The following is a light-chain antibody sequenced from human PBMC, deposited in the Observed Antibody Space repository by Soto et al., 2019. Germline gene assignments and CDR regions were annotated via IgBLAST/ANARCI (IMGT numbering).Light chain of an antibody. CDR1: SSDLGVYNY. CDR3: CSYTGTYTWV. V-gene: IGLV2-11*01. Sequence: QSALTQPRSVSGSPGQSVTISCTGTSSDLGVYNYVSWYQQHPGKAPKLIIYDVYKRPSVVPDRFSASKSDNTASLTISGLQAEDEADYYCCSYTGTYTWVFGGGTKVTVL. CDR2: DVY. J-gene: IGLJ3*02.